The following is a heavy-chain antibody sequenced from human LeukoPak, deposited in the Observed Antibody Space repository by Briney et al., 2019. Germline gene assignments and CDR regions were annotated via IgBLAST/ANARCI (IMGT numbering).Heavy chain of an antibody. Sequence: PGGSLRLSCAASGFTFSSYSMNWVRQAPGKGLEWVSGISGSGGSGSGGSTYYANSVRGRFTISRDNSKNTLYLQMNSLRADDTAVYYCAKSGLSRFDYWGQGTLVTVSS. CDR2: ISGSGGSGSGGST. CDR1: GFTFSSYS. J-gene: IGHJ4*02. CDR3: AKSGLSRFDY. D-gene: IGHD4/OR15-4a*01. V-gene: IGHV3-23*01.